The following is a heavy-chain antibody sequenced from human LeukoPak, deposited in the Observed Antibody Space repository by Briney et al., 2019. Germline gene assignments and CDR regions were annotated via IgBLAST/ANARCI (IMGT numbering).Heavy chain of an antibody. J-gene: IGHJ4*02. D-gene: IGHD2-15*01. V-gene: IGHV1-69*05. CDR3: GRKAGDCGGGSCYSIDY. CDR1: GGSFSSEA. CDR2: IIPIFGTA. Sequence: SVKVSCKAFGGSFSSEAISWVRQAPGQGLEWMGGIIPIFGTANYAQKFQGRVTITTDESTTTAYMEVSSLRSEDTAVYYCGRKAGDCGGGSCYSIDYWGQGTLVTVSP.